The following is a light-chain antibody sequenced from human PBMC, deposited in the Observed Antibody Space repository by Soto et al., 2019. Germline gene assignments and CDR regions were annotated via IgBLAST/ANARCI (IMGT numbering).Light chain of an antibody. V-gene: IGLV1-47*01. CDR1: NSNIGSKY. Sequence: QPVLTQPPSASGTPGQRDSISCSGSNSNIGSKYVYWYQQLPGTAPKLLMYRNNQRPSGVPDRFSGSKSGTSASLAISGLRSEDEADYYCAAWDNNLGGPAFGGGTKVTVL. J-gene: IGLJ2*01. CDR2: RNN. CDR3: AAWDNNLGGPA.